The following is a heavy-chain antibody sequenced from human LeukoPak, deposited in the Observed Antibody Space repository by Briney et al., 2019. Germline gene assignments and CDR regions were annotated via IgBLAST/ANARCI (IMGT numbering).Heavy chain of an antibody. J-gene: IGHJ4*02. CDR1: GGTFSSYA. V-gene: IGHV1-69*06. D-gene: IGHD6-13*01. Sequence: WASVKVSCTASGGTFSSYAISWVRQAPGQGLEWMGGIIPIFGTANYAQKFQGRVTITADKSTSTAYMELSSLRSEDTAVYYCARLVWSPGQQRNLYYFDYWGQGTLVTVSS. CDR3: ARLVWSPGQQRNLYYFDY. CDR2: IIPIFGTA.